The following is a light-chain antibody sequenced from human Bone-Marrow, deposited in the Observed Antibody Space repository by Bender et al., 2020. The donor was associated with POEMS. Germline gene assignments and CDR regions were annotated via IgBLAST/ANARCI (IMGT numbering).Light chain of an antibody. V-gene: IGLV1-36*01. Sequence: QSVVTQPPSLSEAPRQRVTISCSGSSSNIGNHGVTWYQQLPGEAPKLLIYYDELLTPGVSDRFAASKSGASASLAISELQSEDEALYYCSAWNDSLSGWVFGGGTKLTVL. J-gene: IGLJ3*02. CDR1: SSNIGNHG. CDR3: SAWNDSLSGWV. CDR2: YDE.